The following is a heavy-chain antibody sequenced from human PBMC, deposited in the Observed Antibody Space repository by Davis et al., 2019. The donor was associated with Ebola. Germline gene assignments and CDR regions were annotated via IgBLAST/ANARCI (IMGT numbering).Heavy chain of an antibody. Sequence: SGPTLVKPTQTLTLTCSFYGFSLNSRGEGVAWIRQPPGKALEWLALIYWDNDKRYSPSLYNRLTITKDTSKNEVVLTMITVDPADTATYCCAHSPPGIHIWGSYRFDLWGQGALVTVSS. CDR3: AHSPPGIHIWGSYRFDL. V-gene: IGHV2-5*02. CDR2: IYWDNDK. J-gene: IGHJ4*02. CDR1: GFSLNSRGEG. D-gene: IGHD3-16*02.